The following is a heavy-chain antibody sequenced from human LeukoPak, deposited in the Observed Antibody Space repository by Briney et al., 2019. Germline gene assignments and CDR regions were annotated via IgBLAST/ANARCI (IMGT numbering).Heavy chain of an antibody. D-gene: IGHD6-13*01. J-gene: IGHJ4*02. CDR1: GGTFSIYA. CDR3: ATSIAAESFDY. CDR2: IIPIFGTA. V-gene: IGHV1-69*13. Sequence: GASVTVSCTASGGTFSIYAISWVRQAPGQGLEWMGGIIPIFGTANYAQKFQGRVTITADESTSTAYMELSSLRSEDTAVYYCATSIAAESFDYWGQGTLVTVSS.